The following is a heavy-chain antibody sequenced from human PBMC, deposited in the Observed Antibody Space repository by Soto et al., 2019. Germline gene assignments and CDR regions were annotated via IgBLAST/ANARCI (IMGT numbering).Heavy chain of an antibody. Sequence: GGSLRLSFATSGFTFSDYYMSWIRQATGKWLEWVSYISSSGSTIYYADSVKGRLTISRDNAKNSLYLQMKSLRDEDTAVYYCARNSSSWYYFYYYYGMDVWGQGTTVTVSS. D-gene: IGHD6-13*01. CDR3: ARNSSSWYYFYYYYGMDV. CDR1: GFTFSDYY. V-gene: IGHV3-11*01. J-gene: IGHJ6*02. CDR2: ISSSGSTI.